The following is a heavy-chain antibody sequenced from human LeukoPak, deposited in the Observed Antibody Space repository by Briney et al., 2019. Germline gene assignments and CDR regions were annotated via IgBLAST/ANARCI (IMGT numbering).Heavy chain of an antibody. CDR1: GGSFSGYF. CDR3: ASHIVVVVAATRRAFTFDY. V-gene: IGHV4-34*01. CDR2: INHSGST. D-gene: IGHD2-15*01. Sequence: SETLSLTCAVYGGSFSGYFWSWSRQPPGKGLEWIGEINHSGSTNYNPSLKSRVTISVDTSKNQFSLKLSSVTAADTAVYYCASHIVVVVAATRRAFTFDYWGQGTLVTVSS. J-gene: IGHJ4*02.